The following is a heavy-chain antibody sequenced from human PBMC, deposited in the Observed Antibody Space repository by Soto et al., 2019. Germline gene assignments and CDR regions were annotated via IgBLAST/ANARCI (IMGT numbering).Heavy chain of an antibody. D-gene: IGHD2-15*01. Sequence: QVQLQQWGAGLLKPSETLSLTCAVYGGSFSGYYWSWIRQPPGKGLEWIGEINHSGSTNYNPSLKSRVTISVDTSKNQFSLKLSSVTAADTAVYYCARGFRYCSGGSCFYYWGQGTLVTVSS. CDR1: GGSFSGYY. CDR3: ARGFRYCSGGSCFYY. V-gene: IGHV4-34*01. CDR2: INHSGST. J-gene: IGHJ4*02.